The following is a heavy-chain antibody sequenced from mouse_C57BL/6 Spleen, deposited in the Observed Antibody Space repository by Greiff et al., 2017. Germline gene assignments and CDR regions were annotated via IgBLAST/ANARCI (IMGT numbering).Heavy chain of an antibody. J-gene: IGHJ1*03. CDR3: ARGELGWDGWYFDV. CDR1: GYAFSSSW. D-gene: IGHD4-1*01. V-gene: IGHV1-82*01. Sequence: QVQLQQSGPELVKPGASVKISCKASGYAFSSSWMNWVKQRPGKGLEWIGRIYPGDGDTNYNGKFKGKATLTADKSSSTAYMQLSSLTSEDSAVYFCARGELGWDGWYFDVWGTGTTVTVSS. CDR2: IYPGDGDT.